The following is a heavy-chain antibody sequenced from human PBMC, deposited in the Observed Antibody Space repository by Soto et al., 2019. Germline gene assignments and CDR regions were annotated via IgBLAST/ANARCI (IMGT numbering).Heavy chain of an antibody. D-gene: IGHD3-3*01. CDR1: GGSISSSSYY. CDR3: ARHLTTIFGVVMDWFDP. CDR2: IYYSGST. V-gene: IGHV4-39*01. Sequence: SETLSVTCTVFGGSISSSSYYWGWIRQPPGKGLEWIGSIYYSGSTYYNPSLKSRVTISVDTSKNQFSLKLSSVAAADTAVYYCARHLTTIFGVVMDWFDPWGQGTLVTVSS. J-gene: IGHJ5*02.